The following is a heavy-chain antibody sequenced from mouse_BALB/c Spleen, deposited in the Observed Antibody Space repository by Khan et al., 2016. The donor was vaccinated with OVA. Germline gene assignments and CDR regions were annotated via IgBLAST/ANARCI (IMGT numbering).Heavy chain of an antibody. CDR2: IRSYYGVP. CDR1: GYTFTSYA. D-gene: IGHD2-13*01. CDR3: ASGEKFAY. V-gene: IGHV1S137*01. Sequence: QVQLQQSGAGLVTPAHSLNISCKVSGYTFTSYALHWVRQSHAKSLEWMGVIRSYYGVPDYKQKFKGKSIMTVDSSSSTAHIELARLTPEASAISYGASGEKFAYWVQGTLVTVSA. J-gene: IGHJ3*01.